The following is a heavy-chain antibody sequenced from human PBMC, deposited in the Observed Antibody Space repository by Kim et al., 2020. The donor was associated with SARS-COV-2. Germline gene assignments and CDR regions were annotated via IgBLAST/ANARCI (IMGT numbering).Heavy chain of an antibody. V-gene: IGHV3-48*02. CDR1: GFTFSKYS. CDR3: TRGSEWELPGVSDF. CDR2: ISLRTTKT. J-gene: IGHJ4*02. Sequence: GGSLRPSCAASGFTFSKYSMNWVRQAPGKGLEWVSYISLRTTKTYYADSVKGRFTISRDNVKNALYLQMNNLRDDDTAVYYCTRGSEWELPGVSDFWGQGALVTVSS. D-gene: IGHD1-26*01.